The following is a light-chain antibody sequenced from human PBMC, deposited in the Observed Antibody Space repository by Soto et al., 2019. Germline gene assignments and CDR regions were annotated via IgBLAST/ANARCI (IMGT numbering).Light chain of an antibody. Sequence: QSALTQPASVSGSPGQSITISGTGTSSNVGGCNYVPWYQQHPGIAPKLIIYEDRNRPSGVSNRFSASKSGITASLAISGLQAEDEADYYCRSYTSSSSRVFGGGTKLTVL. V-gene: IGLV2-14*01. CDR1: SSNVGGCNY. CDR2: EDR. J-gene: IGLJ3*02. CDR3: RSYTSSSSRV.